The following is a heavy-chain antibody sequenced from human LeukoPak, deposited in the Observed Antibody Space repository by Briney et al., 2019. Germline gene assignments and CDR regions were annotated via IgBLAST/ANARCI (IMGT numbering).Heavy chain of an antibody. V-gene: IGHV3-74*01. D-gene: IGHD3-22*01. J-gene: IGHJ4*02. CDR3: ARVGATYYYDSSGYQAFDY. CDR2: INSEGSST. CDR1: GFTLSSYW. Sequence: GGSLRLSCAASGFTLSSYWMHWARHAPGRGRVWVSRINSEGSSTSYADSVKGRFTISRDNAKNTLYLQMNSLRDEDTAVYYCARVGATYYYDSSGYQAFDYWGQGTLVTVSS.